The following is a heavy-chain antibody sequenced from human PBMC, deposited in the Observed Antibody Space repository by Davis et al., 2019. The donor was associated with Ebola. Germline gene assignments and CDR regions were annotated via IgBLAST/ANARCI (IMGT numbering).Heavy chain of an antibody. CDR3: AKMTTVTTFGGMDV. D-gene: IGHD4-17*01. CDR2: ISSSSSYI. CDR1: GFTFSSYW. Sequence: PGGSLRLSCAASGFTFSSYWMNCVRQAPGKGLEWVSSISSSSSYIYYADSVKGRFTISRANSKNTLYLQMNSLSEDTAVYYCAKMTTVTTFGGMDVWGQGTTVTVSS. J-gene: IGHJ6*02. V-gene: IGHV3-21*04.